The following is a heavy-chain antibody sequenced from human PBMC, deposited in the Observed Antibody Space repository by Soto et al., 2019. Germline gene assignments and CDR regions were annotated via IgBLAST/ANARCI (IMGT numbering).Heavy chain of an antibody. CDR1: GFTFSDYY. V-gene: IGHV3-11*06. D-gene: IGHD3-22*01. Sequence: GGSLRLSCAASGFTFSDYYMSWIRQAPGKGLEWVSYISSSSSYTNYADSVKGRFTISRDNAKNSLYLQMNSLRAEDTAVYYCGTSGYYPGGDYYYGMDVWGQGTTVTVSS. J-gene: IGHJ6*02. CDR3: GTSGYYPGGDYYYGMDV. CDR2: ISSSSSYT.